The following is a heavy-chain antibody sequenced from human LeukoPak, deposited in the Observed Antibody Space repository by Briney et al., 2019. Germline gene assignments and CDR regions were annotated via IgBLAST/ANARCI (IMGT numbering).Heavy chain of an antibody. D-gene: IGHD2-15*01. CDR1: GFTFSTYG. Sequence: PGGSLRPSCEASGFTFSTYGMFWVRQAPGKGLEWVSAISGSGGSTYYADSVKGRFTISRDNSKNTLYLQMNSLRAEDTAVYYCAKSGHLHVVVVYYYYYMDVWGKGTTVTISS. J-gene: IGHJ6*03. CDR2: ISGSGGST. CDR3: AKSGHLHVVVVYYYYYMDV. V-gene: IGHV3-23*01.